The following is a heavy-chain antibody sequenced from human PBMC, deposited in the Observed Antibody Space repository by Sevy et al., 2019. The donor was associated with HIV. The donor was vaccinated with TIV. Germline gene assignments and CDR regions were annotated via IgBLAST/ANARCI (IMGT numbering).Heavy chain of an antibody. J-gene: IGHJ4*02. Sequence: GGSLRLSCAASGFTFSSYSMNWVRQAPGKGLEWVSYISSRSSTIYYADSVKGRFTISRDNAKNSLYLQMNSLRAEDTAVYYGAMEIVVVPAARGLSFDYWGQGTLVTVSS. D-gene: IGHD2-2*03. CDR2: ISSRSSTI. CDR3: AMEIVVVPAARGLSFDY. CDR1: GFTFSSYS. V-gene: IGHV3-48*01.